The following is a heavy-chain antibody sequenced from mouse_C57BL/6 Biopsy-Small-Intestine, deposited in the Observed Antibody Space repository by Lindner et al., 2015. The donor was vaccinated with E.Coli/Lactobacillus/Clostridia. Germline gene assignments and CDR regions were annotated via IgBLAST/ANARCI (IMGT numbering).Heavy chain of an antibody. Sequence: VQLQRSGPELVKPGASVKISCRASGYSFTDYNMNWVKQSNGKSLEWIGVINPNYGTTAYNQKFKDKATLTVDQSSRTAYMQLNSLTSEDSAVYYCARSSSTVGYYFDYWGQGTTLTVSS. J-gene: IGHJ2*01. D-gene: IGHD1-1*01. V-gene: IGHV1-39*01. CDR2: INPNYGTT. CDR1: GYSFTDYN. CDR3: ARSSSTVGYYFDY.